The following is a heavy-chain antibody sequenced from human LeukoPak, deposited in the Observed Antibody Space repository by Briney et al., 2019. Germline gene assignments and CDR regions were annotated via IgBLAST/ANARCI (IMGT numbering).Heavy chain of an antibody. CDR3: ARDEGYYYDNSGYYFFF. J-gene: IGHJ3*01. D-gene: IGHD3-22*01. V-gene: IGHV1-8*01. Sequence: ASVKVSCKASGYTFTSYDINWVRQATGQGLEWMGWMNPNSGNTGYAQKFQGRVTMTRNTSISTAYMELSSLRSEDTAVYYCARDEGYYYDNSGYYFFFWGQGTMVTVSS. CDR1: GYTFTSYD. CDR2: MNPNSGNT.